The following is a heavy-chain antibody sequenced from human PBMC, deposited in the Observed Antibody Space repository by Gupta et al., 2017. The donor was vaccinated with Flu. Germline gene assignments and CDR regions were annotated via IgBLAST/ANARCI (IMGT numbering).Heavy chain of an antibody. CDR3: AKDQKGDSPHWLAP. CDR1: GFTFIDYA. J-gene: IGHJ5*02. D-gene: IGHD3-16*01. V-gene: IGHV3-23*01. Sequence: EVQLLESGGGLVQPGGSLRLSCSASGFTFIDYAMSWVRQAPGKGLERVSGINNRGDRKSYADAVKGRFTISRDNSKNTVYLQIERLRAEATATYYYAKDQKGDSPHWLAPGGQGTMVTVSS. CDR2: INNRGDRK.